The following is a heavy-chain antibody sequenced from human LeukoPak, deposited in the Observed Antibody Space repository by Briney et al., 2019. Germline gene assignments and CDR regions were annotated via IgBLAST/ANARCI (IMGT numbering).Heavy chain of an antibody. D-gene: IGHD5-24*01. V-gene: IGHV5-51*01. CDR1: GYSFTSYW. CDR2: IYPGDSDT. CDR3: ARHMANLDAFDI. Sequence: GESLKISCKGSGYSFTSYWIGWMRQMPGKGLEGMGIIYPGDSDTRYSPSFQGQVTISADKSITTAYLQWSSLKASDTAMYYCARHMANLDAFDIWGQGTMVTVSS. J-gene: IGHJ3*02.